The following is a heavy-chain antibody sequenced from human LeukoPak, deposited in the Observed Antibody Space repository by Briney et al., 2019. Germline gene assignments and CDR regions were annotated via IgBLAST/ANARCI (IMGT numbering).Heavy chain of an antibody. J-gene: IGHJ4*02. CDR3: ARVGGDSSAYYFFPIVY. CDR2: IYYSGST. D-gene: IGHD3-22*01. V-gene: IGHV4-59*01. Sequence: SETLSLTCTVSGGSINSYYWSWIRQPPGEGLEWIGYIYYSGSTNYNPSLKSRVTISVDTSKNQFSLKLSSVTAADTAVYYCARVGGDSSAYYFFPIVYWGQGTLVTVSS. CDR1: GGSINSYY.